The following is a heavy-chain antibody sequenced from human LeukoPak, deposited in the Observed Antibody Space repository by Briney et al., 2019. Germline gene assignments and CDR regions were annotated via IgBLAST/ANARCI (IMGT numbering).Heavy chain of an antibody. V-gene: IGHV1-69*01. J-gene: IGHJ3*02. CDR1: GGTFSSYA. CDR2: ITPIFGTA. CDR3: ARPESVIAAAGLDAFDI. D-gene: IGHD6-13*01. Sequence: SVKVSCKASGGTFSSYAISWVRQAPGQGLEWMGGITPIFGTANYAQKFQGRVTITADESTSTAYMELSSLRSEDTAVYYCARPESVIAAAGLDAFDIWGQGTMVTVSS.